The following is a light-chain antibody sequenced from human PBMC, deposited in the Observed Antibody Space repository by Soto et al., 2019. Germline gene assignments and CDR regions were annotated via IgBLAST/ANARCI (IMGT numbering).Light chain of an antibody. V-gene: IGLV2-11*01. Sequence: QSALTQPRSVSGSPGQSVTISCTGTSSEVGGYNYVSWYQQHPGKAPKLMIYDVSKRPSGVTDRFSGSKSGNTASLTISGLQAEDEADYYCCSYAGSYTFGVVFGGGTKVTVL. CDR3: CSYAGSYTFGVV. J-gene: IGLJ2*01. CDR2: DVS. CDR1: SSEVGGYNY.